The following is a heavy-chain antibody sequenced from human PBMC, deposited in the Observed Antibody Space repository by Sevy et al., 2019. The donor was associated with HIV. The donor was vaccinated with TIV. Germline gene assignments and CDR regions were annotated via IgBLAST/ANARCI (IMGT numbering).Heavy chain of an antibody. Sequence: GESLKISCAASGFTFSSYAMHWVRQAPGKGLEWVAVISYDGSNKYYADSVKGRFTISRDNSKTTLYLQMNSLRAEDTAVYYCARDVGIVVVPAAIGYFEYWGQGTLVTVSS. D-gene: IGHD2-2*02. CDR1: GFTFSSYA. CDR2: ISYDGSNK. V-gene: IGHV3-30*04. J-gene: IGHJ4*02. CDR3: ARDVGIVVVPAAIGYFEY.